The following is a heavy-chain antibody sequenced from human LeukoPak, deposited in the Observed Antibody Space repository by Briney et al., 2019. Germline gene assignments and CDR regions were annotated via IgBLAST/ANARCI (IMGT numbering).Heavy chain of an antibody. D-gene: IGHD2-15*01. J-gene: IGHJ5*02. V-gene: IGHV4-34*01. CDR1: GGSFSGYY. Sequence: SETLSLTCAVYGGSFSGYYGSWIRHPPGKGRGWIGEIKHGGSTNYNPSIKGRVTISVDTSKHQFSLKLSSVTAANTAVYYCARGRSNKSLGYCSGGSCYGQGSHRVWFDPWGQGTLVTVSS. CDR3: ARGRSNKSLGYCSGGSCYGQGSHRVWFDP. CDR2: IKHGGST.